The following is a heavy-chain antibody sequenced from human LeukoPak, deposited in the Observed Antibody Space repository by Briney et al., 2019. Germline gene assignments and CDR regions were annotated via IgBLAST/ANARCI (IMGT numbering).Heavy chain of an antibody. D-gene: IGHD6-13*01. V-gene: IGHV5-51*01. J-gene: IGHJ4*02. CDR1: GYSFTSYW. Sequence: GESLKISCKGSGYSFTSYWIGWVRQMPGKGLEWMGIIYPGDSDTRYSPSFQGQVTISADKSISTAYLQWSSLKASDTAMYYCARLLRNIAAAVYYFDFWGQGTLVTVSS. CDR3: ARLLRNIAAAVYYFDF. CDR2: IYPGDSDT.